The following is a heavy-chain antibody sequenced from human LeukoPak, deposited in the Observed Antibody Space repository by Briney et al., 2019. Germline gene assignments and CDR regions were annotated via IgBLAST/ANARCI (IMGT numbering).Heavy chain of an antibody. CDR3: ACYRGESGSYPELTLNY. D-gene: IGHD1-26*01. CDR2: IIPIFGTA. J-gene: IGHJ4*02. V-gene: IGHV1-69*06. CDR1: VGILIQYP. Sequence: SVKVSCKPSVGILIQYPISAVAQAPGQGLEWMGRIIPIFGTANYAQKFQGRVTITADKSTSTHYMELSSQRSDVRAEYYGACYRGESGSYPELTLNYWGQGTLVTVSS.